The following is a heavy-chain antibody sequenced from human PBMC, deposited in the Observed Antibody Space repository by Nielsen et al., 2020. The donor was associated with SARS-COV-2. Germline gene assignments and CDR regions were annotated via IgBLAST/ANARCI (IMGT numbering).Heavy chain of an antibody. Sequence: SETLSLTCAVYGGSFSGYYWSWIRQPPGKGLEWIGEINHSGSTNYNPSLKSRVTISVDTSKNQFSLKVSSVTAADTAVYYCARGDGYFDYWGQGTLVTVSS. CDR1: GGSFSGYY. CDR2: INHSGST. CDR3: ARGDGYFDY. V-gene: IGHV4-34*01. J-gene: IGHJ4*02.